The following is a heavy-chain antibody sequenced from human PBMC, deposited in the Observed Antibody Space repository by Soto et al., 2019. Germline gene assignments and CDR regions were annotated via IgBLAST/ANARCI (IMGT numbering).Heavy chain of an antibody. Sequence: PSETLSLTCTVSGDSLRSSYHYWGWIRQLPGKGLEWIGSIYYTGNTYYNPSLKSRVSISVDTSKNQFSLKLSSVTAADTAVYYCARVTLHYYDFWSGFRTQYGMDVWGQGTTVTVSS. CDR2: IYYTGNT. V-gene: IGHV4-39*07. CDR1: GDSLRSSYHY. CDR3: ARVTLHYYDFWSGFRTQYGMDV. J-gene: IGHJ6*02. D-gene: IGHD3-3*01.